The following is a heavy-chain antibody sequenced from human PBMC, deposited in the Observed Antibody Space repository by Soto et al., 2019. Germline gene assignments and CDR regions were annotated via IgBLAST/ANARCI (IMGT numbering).Heavy chain of an antibody. CDR1: GGSISGYY. D-gene: IGHD4-17*01. V-gene: IGHV4-59*01. Sequence: SETLSLTCSVSGGSISGYYWSWIRHPPGKGLEWIGYIYYSGSTNYSPSLKSRVTISVDTSKNQFSLRLSSVTAADTAVYYCARDSGYGDPFAYWGQGTLVTVSS. CDR2: IYYSGST. J-gene: IGHJ4*02. CDR3: ARDSGYGDPFAY.